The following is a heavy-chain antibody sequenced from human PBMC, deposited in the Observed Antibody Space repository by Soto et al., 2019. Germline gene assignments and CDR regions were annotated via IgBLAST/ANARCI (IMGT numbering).Heavy chain of an antibody. D-gene: IGHD3-9*01. CDR3: ARVPFVGYFDWLDP. V-gene: IGHV4-59*01. CDR1: GASISSYY. J-gene: IGHJ5*02. CDR2: MHHTQGT. Sequence: SETLSLTCSVSGASISSYYWTWIRQPPGGGLEWIGYMHHTQGTNDNPSLRGRVRMSIDTSMNQFSLRLTSVTAADTAVYYCARVPFVGYFDWLDPWGHGXLVTVYS.